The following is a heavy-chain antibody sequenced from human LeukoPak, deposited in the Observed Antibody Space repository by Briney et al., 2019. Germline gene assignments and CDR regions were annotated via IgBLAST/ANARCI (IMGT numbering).Heavy chain of an antibody. CDR2: INSYTGTT. Sequence: GASVKVSCKASGYTFNSYGISWVRQAPGQGLEGMGWINSYTGTTNYGQKFQGRVTMTTDTSMSTAYIELRSLRSDDTAVYYCARGKTIRVADPFDYWGQGTLVTVSS. CDR1: GYTFNSYG. V-gene: IGHV1-18*01. D-gene: IGHD6-19*01. CDR3: ARGKTIRVADPFDY. J-gene: IGHJ4*02.